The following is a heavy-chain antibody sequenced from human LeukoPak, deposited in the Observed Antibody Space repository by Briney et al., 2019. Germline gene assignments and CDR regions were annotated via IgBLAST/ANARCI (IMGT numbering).Heavy chain of an antibody. D-gene: IGHD1-1*01. CDR1: GFTFSSYA. CDR3: AKDVSGSERPDAFDI. Sequence: GGSLRPSCAASGFTFSSYAMSWVRQAPGKGLEWVSAISGSGGSTYYADSVKGRFTISRDDSKNTLYLQMNSLRAEDTAVYYCAKDVSGSERPDAFDIWGQGTMVTVSS. J-gene: IGHJ3*02. CDR2: ISGSGGST. V-gene: IGHV3-23*01.